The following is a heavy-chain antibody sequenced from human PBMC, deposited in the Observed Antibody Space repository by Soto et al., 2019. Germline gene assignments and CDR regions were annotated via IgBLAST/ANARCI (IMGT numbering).Heavy chain of an antibody. Sequence: GASVKVSCKASGGTFSSYAINWVRQAPGQGLEWMGGITPIFGTANYAQKFQGRVTITADESTSTAYMELSSLRSEDTAVYYCARGSGGSSYYYYGMDVWGQGTTVTSP. D-gene: IGHD2-15*01. J-gene: IGHJ6*02. CDR1: GGTFSSYA. CDR2: ITPIFGTA. V-gene: IGHV1-69*13. CDR3: ARGSGGSSYYYYGMDV.